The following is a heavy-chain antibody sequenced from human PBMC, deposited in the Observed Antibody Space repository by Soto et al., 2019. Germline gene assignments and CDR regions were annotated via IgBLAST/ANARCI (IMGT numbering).Heavy chain of an antibody. CDR3: ARDGSRDSVLMVYAITYYYGMDV. V-gene: IGHV1-18*01. CDR1: GYTFTRYG. CDR2: ISAYNGNT. J-gene: IGHJ6*02. D-gene: IGHD2-8*01. Sequence: GASVKVSCKASGYTFTRYGISWVRQAPGQGLEWMGWISAYNGNTNYAQKLQGRVTMTTDTSTSTAYMELRSLRSDDTAVYYCARDGSRDSVLMVYAITYYYGMDVWGQGTTVTASS.